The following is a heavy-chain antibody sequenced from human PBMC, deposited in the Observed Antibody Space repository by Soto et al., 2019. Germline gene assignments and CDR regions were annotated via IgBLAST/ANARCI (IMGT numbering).Heavy chain of an antibody. V-gene: IGHV1-3*01. D-gene: IGHD4-17*01. Sequence: QVQLVQSGAEVKKPGASVKVSCKASGYTFTSYAMHWVRQAPGQRLEWMGWINAGNGNTKYSQKFQGRVTITRDTSASTAYMELSSLRSEDTAVYYCARAGQDGDYVPDYWGQGTLVTVSS. CDR3: ARAGQDGDYVPDY. CDR2: INAGNGNT. CDR1: GYTFTSYA. J-gene: IGHJ4*02.